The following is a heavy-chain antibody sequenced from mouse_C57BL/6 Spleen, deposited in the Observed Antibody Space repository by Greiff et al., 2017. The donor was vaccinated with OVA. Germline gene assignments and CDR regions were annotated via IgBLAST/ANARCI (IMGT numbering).Heavy chain of an antibody. Sequence: QVTLKESGPGILQSSQTLSLTCSFSGFSLSTSGMGVSWIRQPSGKGLEWLAHIYWDDDKRYNPSLKSRLTISKDTSRNQVFLKITSVDTADTATYYCARRNYGSSLYYAMDYWGQGTSVTVSS. CDR1: GFSLSTSGMG. J-gene: IGHJ4*01. D-gene: IGHD1-1*01. V-gene: IGHV8-12*01. CDR2: IYWDDDK. CDR3: ARRNYGSSLYYAMDY.